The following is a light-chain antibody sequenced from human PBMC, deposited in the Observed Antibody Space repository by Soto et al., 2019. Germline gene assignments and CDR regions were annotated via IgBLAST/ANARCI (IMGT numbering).Light chain of an antibody. J-gene: IGLJ3*02. CDR2: EVS. V-gene: IGLV2-18*02. Sequence: QSALTQPPSVAGSPGQSVTISCTGTRSDVGTYNRVPWHQQPQGTAPKLMIYEVSDRPSGVPDRFSGSKSGNTASLTISGLRAEDEADYYCSSYTSSSPWVFGGGTKLTVL. CDR1: RSDVGTYNR. CDR3: SSYTSSSPWV.